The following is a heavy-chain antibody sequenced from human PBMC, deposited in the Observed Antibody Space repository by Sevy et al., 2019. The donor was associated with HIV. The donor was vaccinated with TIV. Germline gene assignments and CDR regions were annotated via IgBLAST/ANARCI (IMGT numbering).Heavy chain of an antibody. CDR2: IYYSGST. Sequence: SETLSLTCTVSGGSISSGGYYWSWIRQHPGKGLEWIGYIYYSGSTYYNPSLKSRVTISVDTSKNQFSLKLSSVTAADTAVYYCARDVHSGRQKNYYFDYWGQGTLVTVSS. D-gene: IGHD3-10*01. CDR1: GGSISSGGYY. J-gene: IGHJ4*02. V-gene: IGHV4-31*03. CDR3: ARDVHSGRQKNYYFDY.